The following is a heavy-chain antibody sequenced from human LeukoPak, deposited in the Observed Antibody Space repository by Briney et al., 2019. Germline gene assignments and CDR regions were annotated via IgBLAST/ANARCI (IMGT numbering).Heavy chain of an antibody. D-gene: IGHD1-26*01. CDR3: ARQGEQAIGY. CDR1: GGSITNYY. J-gene: IGHJ4*02. CDR2: IYNTGRT. V-gene: IGHV4-59*08. Sequence: NPSETLSLTCSVSGGSITNYYWGWIWQSPGKGLEWIGFIYNTGRTNYNPSLQSRVTMSIDTSKNQFSLKLSSVTAADTAVYYCARQGEQAIGYWGQGTLVTVSS.